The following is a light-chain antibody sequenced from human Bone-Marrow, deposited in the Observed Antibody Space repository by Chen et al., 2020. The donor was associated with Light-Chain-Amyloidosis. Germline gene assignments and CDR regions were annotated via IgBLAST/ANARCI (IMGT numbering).Light chain of an antibody. CDR3: MQGTHWPPIT. J-gene: IGKJ5*01. CDR2: WVS. Sequence: DVVLTQSPLSLPVTIGQPASISCRSRQSLVYSDGNTYLTWFQQRPGQSPRRLIYWVSTRDSGVPDRFSGSGSGTDVTLTITRVEAEDVGVYYCMQGTHWPPITFGQGTRLEMK. V-gene: IGKV2-30*01. CDR1: QSLVYSDGNTY.